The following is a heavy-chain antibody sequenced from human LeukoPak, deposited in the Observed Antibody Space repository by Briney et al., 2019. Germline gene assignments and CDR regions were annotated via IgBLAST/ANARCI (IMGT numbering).Heavy chain of an antibody. V-gene: IGHV1-69*04. CDR1: GGTFSSYA. D-gene: IGHD3-16*01. J-gene: IGHJ4*02. CDR2: IIPILGIA. Sequence: GASVKVSCKASGGTFSSYAINWVRQAPGQGLEWMGRIIPILGIANYAQKFQGRVTITADKSTSTAYMELSSLRSEDTAVYYCARGVYDYVWTYWGQGTLVTVSS. CDR3: ARGVYDYVWTY.